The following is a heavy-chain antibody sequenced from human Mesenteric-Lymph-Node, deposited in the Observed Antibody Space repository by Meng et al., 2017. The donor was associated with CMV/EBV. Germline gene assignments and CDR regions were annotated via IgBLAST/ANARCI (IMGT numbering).Heavy chain of an antibody. V-gene: IGHV4-34*01. Sequence: SETLSLTCAVYGGSFSGYYWSWIRQPPGKGLEWIGEINHSGSTNYNPSLKSRVTISVDTSKNQFSLKLSSVTAADTAVYYCARAAYDFWSGYMGWFDPWGQGTLVTVSS. J-gene: IGHJ5*02. D-gene: IGHD3-3*01. CDR2: INHSGST. CDR3: ARAAYDFWSGYMGWFDP. CDR1: GGSFSGYY.